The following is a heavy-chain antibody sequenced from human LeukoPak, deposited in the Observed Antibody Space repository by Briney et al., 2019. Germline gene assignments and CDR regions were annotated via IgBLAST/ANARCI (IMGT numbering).Heavy chain of an antibody. D-gene: IGHD6-19*01. V-gene: IGHV4-4*07. CDR2: VQTSGSI. CDR3: ARASNIGWYQFDY. Sequence: SETLSLTCTVSGGSMNNHDWSWVRQPAGKGLEWIGRVQTSGSINYNSSLKSRVTISIDTSQNYFSLKLTSMTAADSAMYYCARASNIGWYQFDYWGQGMLVTVSS. CDR1: GGSMNNHD. J-gene: IGHJ4*02.